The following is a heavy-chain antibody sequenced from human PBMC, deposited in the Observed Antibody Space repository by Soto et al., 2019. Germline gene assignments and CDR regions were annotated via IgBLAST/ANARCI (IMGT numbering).Heavy chain of an antibody. CDR1: GFTFSSYW. CDR2: INSDGSST. Sequence: GGSLRLSCAASGFTFSSYWMHWVRQAPGKGLVWVSRINSDGSSTSYADSVKGRFTVCRDNAKNTLYLQMNSLRAEDTAVYYCARDRVDFWSGYSSYYYYYYGMDVWGQGTTVTVSS. V-gene: IGHV3-74*01. D-gene: IGHD3-3*01. J-gene: IGHJ6*02. CDR3: ARDRVDFWSGYSSYYYYYYGMDV.